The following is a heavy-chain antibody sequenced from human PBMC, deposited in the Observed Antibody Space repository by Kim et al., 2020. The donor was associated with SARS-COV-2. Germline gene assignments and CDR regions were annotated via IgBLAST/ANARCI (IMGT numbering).Heavy chain of an antibody. CDR3: ARGGGWTCDN. CDR1: GFTFSSYW. J-gene: IGHJ4*02. Sequence: GGSLRLSCAASGFTFSSYWMTWVRQAPGKGLEWVAMIKKDGTEKYYVDSVKGRFTISRDNTKNSLSLEMNSLRAEDTAVFYCARGGGWTCDNWGQGTLVTVSS. D-gene: IGHD6-19*01. CDR2: IKKDGTEK. V-gene: IGHV3-7*01.